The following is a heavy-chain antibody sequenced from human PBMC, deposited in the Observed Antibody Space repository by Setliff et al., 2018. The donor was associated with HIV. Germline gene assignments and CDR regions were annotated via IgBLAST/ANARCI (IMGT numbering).Heavy chain of an antibody. CDR2: IYYTGTT. V-gene: IGHV4-59*01. Sequence: PSETLSLTCTVSGGSISSTYWSWIRQPPGKGLEWIGYIYYTGTTDYSPSFKSRVTISLDTSKTQFSLKLNSVTAADTAVYYCARGQPQGGGTYWSAFDIWGQGTMVTVS. D-gene: IGHD1-26*01. CDR3: ARGQPQGGGTYWSAFDI. J-gene: IGHJ3*02. CDR1: GGSISSTY.